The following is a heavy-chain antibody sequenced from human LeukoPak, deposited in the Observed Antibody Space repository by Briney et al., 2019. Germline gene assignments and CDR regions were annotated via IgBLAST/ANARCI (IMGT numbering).Heavy chain of an antibody. CDR2: IYYSGST. CDR1: GGSISSYY. V-gene: IGHV4-59*01. D-gene: IGHD3-3*01. Sequence: SETLSLACTVSGGSISSYYWSWIRQPPGKGLEWIGYIYYSGSTNYNPSLKSRVTISVDTSKNQFSLKLSSVTAADTAVYYCARTTYYDFWSGWGAFDIWGQGTMVTVSS. J-gene: IGHJ3*02. CDR3: ARTTYYDFWSGWGAFDI.